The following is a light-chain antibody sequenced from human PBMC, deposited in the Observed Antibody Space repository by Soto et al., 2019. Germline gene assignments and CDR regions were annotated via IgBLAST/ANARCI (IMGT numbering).Light chain of an antibody. V-gene: IGLV2-14*03. CDR2: DVS. Sequence: QSALTQPASVSGSPGQSIAMSCTGTSSDVGTHNFVSWYQQHPGKAPKLIIYDVSNRPSGVSDRFFGSKSGNTASLTISGLQAEDKADYYCSSFTTTNTYVFGTGTKLTVL. CDR1: SSDVGTHNF. J-gene: IGLJ1*01. CDR3: SSFTTTNTYV.